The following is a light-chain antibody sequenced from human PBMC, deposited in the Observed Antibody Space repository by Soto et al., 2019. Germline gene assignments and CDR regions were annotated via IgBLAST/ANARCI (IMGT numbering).Light chain of an antibody. CDR3: QQYNNWPTWT. J-gene: IGKJ1*01. Sequence: EIVMTQSPATLSVSPGERATLSCRASQSVSSNLAWYQQKPCQAPRLLIYVASPRATGIPARFSGSGSGTDFTLTISSLQSEDFAVYSCQQYNNWPTWTFGQGTKVEIK. CDR1: QSVSSN. V-gene: IGKV3-15*01. CDR2: VAS.